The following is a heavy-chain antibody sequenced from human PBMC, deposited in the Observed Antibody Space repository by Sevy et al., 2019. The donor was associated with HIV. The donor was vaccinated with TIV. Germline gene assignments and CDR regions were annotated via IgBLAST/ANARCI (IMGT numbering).Heavy chain of an antibody. J-gene: IGHJ4*02. Sequence: SETLSLTCAVYGGSFSGYYWSWIRQPPGKGLEWIGEINHSGSTNYNPSLKSRVTISVDTSKNQFSLKLGSVTAADTAVYYCARAPRIAAAGTGPLGFDYWGQGTLVTVSS. CDR3: ARAPRIAAAGTGPLGFDY. CDR1: GGSFSGYY. CDR2: INHSGST. D-gene: IGHD6-13*01. V-gene: IGHV4-34*01.